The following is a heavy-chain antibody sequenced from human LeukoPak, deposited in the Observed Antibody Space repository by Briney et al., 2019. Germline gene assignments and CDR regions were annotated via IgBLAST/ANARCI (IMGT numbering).Heavy chain of an antibody. V-gene: IGHV4-30-2*01. J-gene: IGHJ4*02. Sequence: SETLSLTCTVSGGSISSGGYYWSWIRQPPGKGLEWIGYIYHSGSTYYNPSLKSRVTISVDTSKNQFSLKLSSVTAADTAVYYCARGYSSSSAGIGYWGQGTLVTVSS. CDR1: GGSISSGGYY. CDR3: ARGYSSSSAGIGY. CDR2: IYHSGST. D-gene: IGHD6-6*01.